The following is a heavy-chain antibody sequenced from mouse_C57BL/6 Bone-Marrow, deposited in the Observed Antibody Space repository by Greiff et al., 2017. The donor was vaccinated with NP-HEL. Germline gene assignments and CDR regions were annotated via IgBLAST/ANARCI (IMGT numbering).Heavy chain of an antibody. CDR2: INPNNGGT. D-gene: IGHD1-1*01. V-gene: IGHV1-26*01. Sequence: EVQLQQSGPELVKPGASVKISCKASGYTFTDYYMNWVKQSHGKSLEWIGDINPNNGGTSYNQKFKGKATLTVTKSSSTAYMECRSLTSEDSAGYSCASDTTVGAPLYWYFDVWGTGTTVTVSS. CDR3: ASDTTVGAPLYWYFDV. CDR1: GYTFTDYY. J-gene: IGHJ1*03.